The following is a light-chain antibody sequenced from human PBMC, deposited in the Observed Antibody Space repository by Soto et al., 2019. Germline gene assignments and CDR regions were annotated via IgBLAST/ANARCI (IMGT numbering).Light chain of an antibody. CDR1: QSASST. J-gene: IGKJ1*01. V-gene: IGKV3-15*01. Sequence: VMTPSEATISVYPGGRAPLSCRASQSASSTVAWYQQKPGQAPRLLIFGASNRATRIPTRFSGTGSGTEFTLTISILQSEDFAVYYCQYYNNWPPSWTFGQGTKVDIK. CDR2: GAS. CDR3: QYYNNWPPSWT.